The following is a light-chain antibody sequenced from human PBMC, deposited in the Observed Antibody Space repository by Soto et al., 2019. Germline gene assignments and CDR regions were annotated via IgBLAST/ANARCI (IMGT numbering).Light chain of an antibody. J-gene: IGLJ1*01. Sequence: QSVLTQPPSGAGTRGQRITIPCSGSSSNIGDNPVNWYQQLPGAAPKLLIYINDQRPSGVPDRFSGSKSGTSASLAISGLQPEDEADYYCAAWDDSLNALFGTGTKVTVL. V-gene: IGLV1-44*01. CDR1: SSNIGDNP. CDR2: IND. CDR3: AAWDDSLNAL.